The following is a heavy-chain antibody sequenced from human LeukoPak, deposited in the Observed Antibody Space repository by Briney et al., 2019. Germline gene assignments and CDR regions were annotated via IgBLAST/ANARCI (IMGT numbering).Heavy chain of an antibody. CDR2: IKQDGSEK. CDR1: GFTFSSYW. V-gene: IGHV3-7*03. D-gene: IGHD5-12*01. Sequence: GGSLRLSCAASGFTFSSYWMSWVRQAPGKGLEWVANIKQDGSEKYYVDSVKGRFTISRDNSKNTLYLQMNSLRSDDTAVYYCAKGGGSDFFDYWGQGTLVTVSS. J-gene: IGHJ4*02. CDR3: AKGGGSDFFDY.